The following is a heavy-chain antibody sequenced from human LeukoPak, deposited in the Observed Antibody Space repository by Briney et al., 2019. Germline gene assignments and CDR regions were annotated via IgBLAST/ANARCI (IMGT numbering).Heavy chain of an antibody. J-gene: IGHJ4*02. V-gene: IGHV1-8*01. Sequence: ASVKVSCKASGYNFIRYDINWVRQATGQGLEWMGWMQPHSGDTGFAQKFQGRVTITRDTSISSVYMEVSSLTSEDTAVYYCARTDTGHYYGDWGQGTLVTVSS. CDR3: ARTDTGHYYGD. CDR1: GYNFIRYD. CDR2: MQPHSGDT. D-gene: IGHD3-22*01.